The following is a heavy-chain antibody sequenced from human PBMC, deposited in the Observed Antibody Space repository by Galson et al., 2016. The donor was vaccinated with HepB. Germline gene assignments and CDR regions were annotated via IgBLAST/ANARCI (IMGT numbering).Heavy chain of an antibody. CDR3: AREKTVLRNFGGLDG. CDR1: GFTFNTYG. V-gene: IGHV3-33*01. CDR2: IWYDGSNK. J-gene: IGHJ6*02. D-gene: IGHD3-9*01. Sequence: SLRLSCAASGFTFNTYGMHWVRQPPGKGLEWVTLIWYDGSNKYYADSVKGRFTISRDNSKNTVYLQMNSLRAEDTAVYYCAREKTVLRNFGGLDGWGQGTTVTVSS.